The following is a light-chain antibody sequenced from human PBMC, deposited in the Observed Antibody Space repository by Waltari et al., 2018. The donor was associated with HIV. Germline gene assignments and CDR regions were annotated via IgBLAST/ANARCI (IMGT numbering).Light chain of an antibody. J-gene: IGLJ1*01. CDR2: EVN. V-gene: IGLV2-8*01. CDR3: SSYAGNNNYV. Sequence: QPARTQPPSASGSPGQSVTISCTGTSRDIGTYTYVSWYQQHPGRAPNLLIYEVNKRPSGVPDRFSGSKSANTASLTVSGLQVADEADYYCSSYAGNNNYVFGTGTRVTVL. CDR1: SRDIGTYTY.